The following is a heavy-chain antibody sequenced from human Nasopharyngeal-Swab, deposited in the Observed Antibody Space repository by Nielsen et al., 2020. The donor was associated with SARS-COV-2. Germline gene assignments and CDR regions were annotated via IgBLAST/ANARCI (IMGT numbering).Heavy chain of an antibody. CDR1: GFTFSSYS. CDR2: ISSSSGSI. J-gene: IGHJ4*02. V-gene: IGHV3-21*01. D-gene: IGHD4-17*01. Sequence: GGSLRLSCAASGFTFSSYSMNWVRQAPGKGLEWVSSISSSSGSIYYADPVKGRFTVSRDNAKNSLYLQMNSLRAEDTGVYYCARVNSYGGYGGGDYWGQGTLVTVSS. CDR3: ARVNSYGGYGGGDY.